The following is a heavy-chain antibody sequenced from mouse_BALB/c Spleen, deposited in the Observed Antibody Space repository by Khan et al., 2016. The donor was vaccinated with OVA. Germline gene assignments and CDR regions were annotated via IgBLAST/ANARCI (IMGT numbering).Heavy chain of an antibody. CDR3: SLKYYYGSDFDY. D-gene: IGHD1-1*01. CDR2: IDPDNGGN. J-gene: IGHJ2*01. CDR1: GYTFTDFC. Sequence: VQLQQSGAELVKPGASVKVSCKASGYTFTDFCMFWVKQSPGKSLEWIGYIDPDNGGNIYNQRFKGKATLTVDTSSSTAYMQLISLTSEDSAVYYCSLKYYYGSDFDYWGQGTTVTVSS. V-gene: IGHV1S135*01.